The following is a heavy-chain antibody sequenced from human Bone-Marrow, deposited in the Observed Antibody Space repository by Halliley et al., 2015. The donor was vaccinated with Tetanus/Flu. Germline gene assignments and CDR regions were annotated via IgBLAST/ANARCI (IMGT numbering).Heavy chain of an antibody. Sequence: IYYSGSPIYNPPLKSRVTISLDTSKNQFSLKLSSVPAADTAVYYCARTEAGDPYYYDSTGYEYWGQGTLVTVSS. V-gene: IGHV4-59*01. CDR3: ARTEAGDPYYYDSTGYEY. D-gene: IGHD3-22*01. CDR2: IYYSGSP. J-gene: IGHJ4*02.